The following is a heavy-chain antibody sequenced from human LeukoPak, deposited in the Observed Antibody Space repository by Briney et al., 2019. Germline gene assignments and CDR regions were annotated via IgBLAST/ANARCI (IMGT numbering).Heavy chain of an antibody. J-gene: IGHJ4*02. CDR3: ARDRYSGSYYFDY. D-gene: IGHD1-26*01. CDR2: IIPIFGTA. CDR1: GGTFSSYA. V-gene: IGHV1-69*13. Sequence: SVKVSCTASGGTFSSYAISWVRQAPGQGLEWMGGIIPIFGTANYAQKFQGRVTITADESTSTAYMELSSLRSEDTAVYYCARDRYSGSYYFDYWGQGTLVTVSS.